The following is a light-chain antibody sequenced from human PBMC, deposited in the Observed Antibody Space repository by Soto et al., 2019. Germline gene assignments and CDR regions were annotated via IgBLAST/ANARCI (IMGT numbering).Light chain of an antibody. J-gene: IGKJ3*01. Sequence: EFVLTQSPGNLSLSPGERATLSCRASQTVRNNYLAWYQQKPGQAPRLLIYDASSRATGIPDRFSGGGSGTDFTLTISSLQSEDFALYYCQQYYKWPPFTFGPGTKVDIK. CDR1: QTVRNNY. V-gene: IGKV3-20*01. CDR3: QQYYKWPPFT. CDR2: DAS.